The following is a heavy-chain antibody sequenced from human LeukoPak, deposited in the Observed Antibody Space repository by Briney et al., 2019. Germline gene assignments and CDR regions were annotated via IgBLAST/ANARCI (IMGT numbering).Heavy chain of an antibody. D-gene: IGHD3-10*01. CDR2: INPNSGGT. Sequence: ASVKVSCKASGYTFSNYAVNWVRQAPGQGLEWMGWINPNSGGTNYAQKFQGRVTMTRDTSISTAYMELSRLRSDDTAVYYCARDITMVRGVIPRMGEDYWGQGTLVTVSS. J-gene: IGHJ4*02. CDR1: GYTFSNYA. V-gene: IGHV1-2*02. CDR3: ARDITMVRGVIPRMGEDY.